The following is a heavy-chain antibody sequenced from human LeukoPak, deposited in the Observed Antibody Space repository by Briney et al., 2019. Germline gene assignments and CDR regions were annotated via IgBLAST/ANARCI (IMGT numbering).Heavy chain of an antibody. V-gene: IGHV4-34*01. J-gene: IGHJ6*02. CDR2: INHSGST. D-gene: IGHD3-16*01. CDR1: GRPVRGYY. Sequence: ASVPRSLTCSVYGRPVRGYYRSWMRRPPGKGLEWIGEINHSGSTNYNPSLKRRVTITVDTSKNQFSLKLNSVTAADTAVYYCSRTDGIPMWGNYYYAMEDWGQGTMVTVSS. CDR3: SRTDGIPMWGNYYYAMED.